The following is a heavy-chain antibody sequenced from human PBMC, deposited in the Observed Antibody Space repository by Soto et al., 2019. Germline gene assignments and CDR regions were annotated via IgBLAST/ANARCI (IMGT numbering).Heavy chain of an antibody. Sequence: QVQLQQWGAGLLKPSETLSLTCAVYGGSFSGYYWSWIRQPPGKGLEWIGEINHSGSTNYNPSLKSRVTISVDTSNNQFPLKLSSVTAADTAAYYCARGRWLRSSFEYWGQGTLATVSS. J-gene: IGHJ4*02. CDR3: ARGRWLRSSFEY. V-gene: IGHV4-34*01. D-gene: IGHD5-12*01. CDR1: GGSFSGYY. CDR2: INHSGST.